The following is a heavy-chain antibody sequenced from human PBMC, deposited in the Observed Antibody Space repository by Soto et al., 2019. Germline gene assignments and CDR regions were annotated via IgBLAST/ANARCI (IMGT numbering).Heavy chain of an antibody. V-gene: IGHV3-33*01. CDR2: IWYDGSNK. D-gene: IGHD3-3*01. Sequence: QVQLVESGGGVVQPGRSLRLSCAASGFTFSSYGMHWVRQAPGKGLEWVAVIWYDGSNKYYADSVKGRFTISRDNSKNTLYLQMNSLRAEDTAVYYCARASGYYYYMDVWGKGTTVTVSS. J-gene: IGHJ6*03. CDR3: ARASGYYYYMDV. CDR1: GFTFSSYG.